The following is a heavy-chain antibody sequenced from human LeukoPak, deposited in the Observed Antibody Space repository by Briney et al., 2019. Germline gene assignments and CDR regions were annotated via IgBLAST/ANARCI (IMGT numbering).Heavy chain of an antibody. Sequence: GGSLRLSCAASGFTFSSYAMHWVRQAPGKGLEWVAVISYDGSNKYYADSVKGRFTISRDNSKNTLYLQMNSLRAEDTAVYYCARDTGIAVAGDAFDIWGQGTMVTVSS. D-gene: IGHD6-19*01. CDR1: GFTFSSYA. CDR2: ISYDGSNK. V-gene: IGHV3-30-3*01. CDR3: ARDTGIAVAGDAFDI. J-gene: IGHJ3*02.